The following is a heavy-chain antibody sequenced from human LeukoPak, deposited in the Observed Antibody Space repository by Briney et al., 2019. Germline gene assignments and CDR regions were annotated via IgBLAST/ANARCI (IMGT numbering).Heavy chain of an antibody. J-gene: IGHJ3*02. CDR1: GFTFDDYA. CDR2: ISSSSSYI. V-gene: IGHV3-21*01. CDR3: ARQMEPIDDAFDI. D-gene: IGHD1-1*01. Sequence: SGGSLRLSCAASGFTFDDYAMNWVRQAPGKGLEWVSSISSSSSYIYYADSVKGRFTISRDNAKNSLYLQMNSLRAEDTAVYYCARQMEPIDDAFDIWGQGTMVTVSS.